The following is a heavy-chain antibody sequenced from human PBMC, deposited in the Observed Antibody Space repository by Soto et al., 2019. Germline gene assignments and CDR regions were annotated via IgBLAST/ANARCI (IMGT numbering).Heavy chain of an antibody. CDR2: IKQDGSGT. CDR3: ARVNYGMDV. Sequence: GGSLRLSCAASGFTFSNSWMTWVRQAPGKGLEWVANIKQDGSGTFYVDSVKGRFTISRDNAKNSLYLQMNSLRAEDTAVYYCARVNYGMDVWGQGTTVTVSS. CDR1: GFTFSNSW. J-gene: IGHJ6*02. V-gene: IGHV3-7*02.